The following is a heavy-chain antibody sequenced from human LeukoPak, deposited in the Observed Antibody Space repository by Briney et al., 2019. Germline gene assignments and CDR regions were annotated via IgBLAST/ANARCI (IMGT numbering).Heavy chain of an antibody. CDR1: GGSFSGYY. CDR2: INHSGST. V-gene: IGHV4-34*01. J-gene: IGHJ5*02. D-gene: IGHD4/OR15-4a*01. CDR3: ARVAYGGPPNWFDP. Sequence: SETLSLTCAVYGGSFSGYYWSWIRQPPGKGLEWIGEINHSGSTNYNPSLKSRVTISVDTSKNQFSLKLSSVTAADTAVYYCARVAYGGPPNWFDPWGQGTLVTVSS.